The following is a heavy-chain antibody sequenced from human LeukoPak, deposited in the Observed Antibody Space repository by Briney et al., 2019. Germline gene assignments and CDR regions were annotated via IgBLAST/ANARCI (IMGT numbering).Heavy chain of an antibody. CDR1: VYTFTSYY. D-gene: IGHD3-22*01. J-gene: IGHJ4*02. V-gene: IGHV1-46*01. CDR3: ARDYYDSSGYYYLPDY. Sequence: ASVTVSCTASVYTFTSYYMHWVRQAPGQGLEWMGIINPSGGSTSYAQKFQGRVTMTRDTSTSTVYMELSSLRSEDTAVYYCARDYYDSSGYYYLPDYWGQGTLVTVSS. CDR2: INPSGGST.